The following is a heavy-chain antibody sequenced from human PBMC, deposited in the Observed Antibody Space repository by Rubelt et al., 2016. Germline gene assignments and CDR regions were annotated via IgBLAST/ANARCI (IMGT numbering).Heavy chain of an antibody. CDR2: INHRGST. CDR1: GGSFSGYY. Sequence: QVQLQQWGAGLLKPSETLSLTCAVYGGSFSGYYWSWIRQPPGKGLEWIGEINHRGSTNYNPSLKSRVTIAVDTSKNQFSLKLSVVTAADTAVYYWARETVTTPHAAFDIWGQGTMVTVSS. V-gene: IGHV4-34*01. J-gene: IGHJ3*02. D-gene: IGHD4-17*01. CDR3: ARETVTTPHAAFDI.